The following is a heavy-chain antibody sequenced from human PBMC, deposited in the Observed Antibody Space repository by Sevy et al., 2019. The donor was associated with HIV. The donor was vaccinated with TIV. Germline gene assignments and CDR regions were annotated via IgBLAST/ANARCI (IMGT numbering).Heavy chain of an antibody. CDR3: ARDGGIVVVPAADTNTYFDY. D-gene: IGHD2-2*01. CDR1: GYTFTSYY. J-gene: IGHJ4*02. CDR2: INPSGGST. Sequence: ASVKVSCKASGYTFTSYYIHWVRQAPGQGLEWMGIINPSGGSTSYAQKFQGRVTMTRYTSTSTVYMELSSLRSEDTAVYYCARDGGIVVVPAADTNTYFDYWGQGTLVTVSS. V-gene: IGHV1-46*01.